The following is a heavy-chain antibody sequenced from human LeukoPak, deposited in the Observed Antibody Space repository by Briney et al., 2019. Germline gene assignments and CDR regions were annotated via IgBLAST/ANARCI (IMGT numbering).Heavy chain of an antibody. J-gene: IGHJ4*02. CDR3: AKDTAMAPFDY. CDR1: GLTFSSYS. Sequence: PGGSLRLSCAASGLTFSSYSMNWVRQAPGKGLEWVSAISGSGGSTYYADSVKGRFTISRDNSKNTLYLQMNSLRAEDTAVYYCAKDTAMAPFDYWGQGTLVTVSS. V-gene: IGHV3-23*01. D-gene: IGHD5-18*01. CDR2: ISGSGGST.